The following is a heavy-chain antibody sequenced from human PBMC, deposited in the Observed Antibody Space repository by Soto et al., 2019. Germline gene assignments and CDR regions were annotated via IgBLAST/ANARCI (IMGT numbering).Heavy chain of an antibody. J-gene: IGHJ4*02. CDR2: MFYSGTT. CDR1: GVSINSRGYY. D-gene: IGHD5-12*01. Sequence: SETLSLTCTVSGVSINSRGYYWGWIRQPPGKGLEWIESMFYSGTTYYNPSLKSRITIAVDSSKNQFSLSLSSVTAADTAFYYCARKEDGYNRLFDYWGQGILVTV. V-gene: IGHV4-39*01. CDR3: ARKEDGYNRLFDY.